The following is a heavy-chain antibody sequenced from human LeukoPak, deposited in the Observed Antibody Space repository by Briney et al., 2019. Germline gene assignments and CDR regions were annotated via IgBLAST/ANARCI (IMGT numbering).Heavy chain of an antibody. D-gene: IGHD2-2*01. CDR1: GFTFSSYW. J-gene: IGHJ5*02. CDR3: AREWDIVVVPAALNWFDP. V-gene: IGHV3-7*01. Sequence: GGSLRLSCAASGFTFSSYWMSWVRQAPGKGLEWVANIKQDGSEKYYVDSVKGRFTISRDNAKNSLYLQMNSLRAEDTAVYYCAREWDIVVVPAALNWFDPRGQGTLVTVSS. CDR2: IKQDGSEK.